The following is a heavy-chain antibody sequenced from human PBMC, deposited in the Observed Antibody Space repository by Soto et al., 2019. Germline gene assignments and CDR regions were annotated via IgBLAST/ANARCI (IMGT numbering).Heavy chain of an antibody. V-gene: IGHV1-69*13. Sequence: SVKVSCKASGGTFSSYAISWVRQAPGQGLEWMGGIIPIFGTANYAQKFQGRVTITADESTSTAYMELNSLRAEDTAVYYCARGLGSSGWYSPWDAFDIWGQGTMVTVSS. CDR3: ARGLGSSGWYSPWDAFDI. J-gene: IGHJ3*02. CDR1: GGTFSSYA. D-gene: IGHD6-19*01. CDR2: IIPIFGTA.